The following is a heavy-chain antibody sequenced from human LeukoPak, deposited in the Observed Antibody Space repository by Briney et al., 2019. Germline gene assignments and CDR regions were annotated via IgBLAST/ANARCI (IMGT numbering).Heavy chain of an antibody. V-gene: IGHV3-7*01. CDR1: GFTFSTYW. CDR3: ARDQVVITGKGSYGMDV. J-gene: IGHJ6*02. Sequence: GGSLRLSCAASGFTFSTYWMTWVRQAPGKGLEWVANIKQDGSETYYVDSVKGRFTISRDNAKNSLYLQMNSLRAEDTAVYYCARDQVVITGKGSYGMDVWGQGTTVTVSS. D-gene: IGHD3-22*01. CDR2: IKQDGSET.